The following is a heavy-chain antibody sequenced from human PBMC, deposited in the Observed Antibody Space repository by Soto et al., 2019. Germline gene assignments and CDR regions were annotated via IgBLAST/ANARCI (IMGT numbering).Heavy chain of an antibody. CDR2: IYYSGST. CDR3: ARDYPGGGAFDI. V-gene: IGHV4-59*01. J-gene: IGHJ3*02. CDR1: GGSISSYY. Sequence: QVQLQESGPGLVKPSETLSLTCTVSGGSISSYYWSWIRQPPGKGLEWIGYIYYSGSTNYNTSLKGRVAVCVATSKDQFSQTLSSVTDAETAVYSCARDYPGGGAFDIWGEGTMVSVSS. D-gene: IGHD2-15*01.